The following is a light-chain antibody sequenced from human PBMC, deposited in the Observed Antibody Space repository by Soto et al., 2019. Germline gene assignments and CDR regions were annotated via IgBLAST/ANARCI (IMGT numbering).Light chain of an antibody. CDR3: SSYTSSTFYV. V-gene: IGLV2-14*01. Sequence: QSVLTQPASVSGSPGQSITISCTGTSSDVGGYNYVSWYQQHPGKAPKLMIYEVSNRPSGVSNRSSGSKSGNTASLTISGLQAEDEADYYCSSYTSSTFYVFETGTKV. J-gene: IGLJ1*01. CDR1: SSDVGGYNY. CDR2: EVS.